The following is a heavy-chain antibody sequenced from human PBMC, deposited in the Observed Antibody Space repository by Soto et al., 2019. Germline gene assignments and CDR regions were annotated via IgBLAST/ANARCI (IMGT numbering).Heavy chain of an antibody. CDR2: IYPGDSDT. V-gene: IGHV5-51*01. D-gene: IGHD5-18*01. CDR1: GYSVTSYW. J-gene: IGHJ4*02. Sequence: PGESLKISCKGSGYSVTSYWIGWVRQMPGKGLEWMGIIYPGDSDTRYSPSFQGQVTISADKSISTAKNSMYLQMNSLTVEDTAMYYCASLDTAMIKTAGYWGQGTQVTVSS. CDR3: ASLDTAMIKTAGY.